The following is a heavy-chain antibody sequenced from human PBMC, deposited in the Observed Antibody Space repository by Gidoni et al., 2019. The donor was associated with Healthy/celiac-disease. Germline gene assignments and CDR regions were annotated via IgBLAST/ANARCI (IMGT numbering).Heavy chain of an antibody. Sequence: QVQLQESGPGLVKPSQTLSLTCTVSGGSISSGGYYWSWIRQHPGKGLEWIGYIYYSGSTYYTPSLKSRVTISVDTSKNQFSLKLSSVTAADTAVYYCARGEITIFGVAAYYYYGMDVWGQGTTVTVSS. CDR1: GGSISSGGYY. D-gene: IGHD3-3*01. J-gene: IGHJ6*02. CDR3: ARGEITIFGVAAYYYYGMDV. V-gene: IGHV4-31*03. CDR2: IYYSGST.